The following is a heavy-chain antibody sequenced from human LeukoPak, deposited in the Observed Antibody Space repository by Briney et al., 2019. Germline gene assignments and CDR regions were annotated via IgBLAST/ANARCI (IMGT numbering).Heavy chain of an antibody. J-gene: IGHJ6*03. D-gene: IGHD3-10*01. Sequence: GGSLRLSCAASGFTFSSYAMSWVGKAPGKGLECVSAFSGCGGSTYYADSVKGRFTVSRDNSKNILYLQMNSLRAEDTAVYYCARSQDGSGSYFYYFYIDVWGKGTTV. CDR2: FSGCGGST. CDR3: ARSQDGSGSYFYYFYIDV. V-gene: IGHV3-23*01. CDR1: GFTFSSYA.